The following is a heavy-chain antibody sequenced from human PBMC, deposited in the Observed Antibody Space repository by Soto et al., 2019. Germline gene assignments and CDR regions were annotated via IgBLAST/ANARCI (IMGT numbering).Heavy chain of an antibody. CDR2: IYYSGST. Sequence: SETLSLTCTVSGASVSTGYWGWFRPPPGKGLEWIGEIYYSGSTYYNPSLKSRVTISVDTSKNQLSLKLSSVTAADTAVYYCAGASTWHPGAFDIWGQGTTVTVSS. V-gene: IGHV4-59*02. CDR3: AGASTWHPGAFDI. CDR1: GASVSTGY. J-gene: IGHJ3*02. D-gene: IGHD5-12*01.